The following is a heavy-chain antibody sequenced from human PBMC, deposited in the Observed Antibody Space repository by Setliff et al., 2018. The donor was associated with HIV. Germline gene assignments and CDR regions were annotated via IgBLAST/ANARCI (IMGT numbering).Heavy chain of an antibody. CDR1: GGSISSRNW. J-gene: IGHJ4*02. CDR3: AAASSWDPLLDY. CDR2: IYHSGST. Sequence: PSETLSLTCAVSGGSISSRNWWSWVRQPPGKGLEWIGEIYHSGSTNYNPSLKSRVTISIDKAKNQISLRLTSVTAADTAVYYCAAASSWDPLLDYWGQGTLVTVSS. V-gene: IGHV4-4*02. D-gene: IGHD6-13*01.